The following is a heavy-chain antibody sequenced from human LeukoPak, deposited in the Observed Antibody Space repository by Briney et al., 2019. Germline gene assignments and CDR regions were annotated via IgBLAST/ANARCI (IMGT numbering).Heavy chain of an antibody. CDR3: ARVNTTVTTTYDY. J-gene: IGHJ4*02. Sequence: SDTLSLTCAVYGGSFSGYYWSWIRQPPGKGLEWIGEINHSGSTYYNPSLKSRVTISVDTSKNQFSLKLSSVTAADTAVYYCARVNTTVTTTYDYWRQGTLVTVSS. CDR1: GGSFSGYY. D-gene: IGHD4-17*01. V-gene: IGHV4-34*01. CDR2: INHSGST.